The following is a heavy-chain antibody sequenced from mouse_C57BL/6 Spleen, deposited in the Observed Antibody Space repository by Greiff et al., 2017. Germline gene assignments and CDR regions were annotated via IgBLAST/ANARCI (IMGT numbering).Heavy chain of an antibody. CDR2: IDPSDSYT. CDR3: ARGKDSNYGGYFDV. V-gene: IGHV1-69*01. CDR1: GYTFTSYW. J-gene: IGHJ1*03. Sequence: QVQLQQPGAELVMPGASVKLSCKASGYTFTSYWMHWVKQRPGQGLEWIGEIDPSDSYTNYNQKFKGKSTLTVDKSSSTAYMQLSSLTSEDSAVYYCARGKDSNYGGYFDVWGTGTTVTVSS. D-gene: IGHD2-5*01.